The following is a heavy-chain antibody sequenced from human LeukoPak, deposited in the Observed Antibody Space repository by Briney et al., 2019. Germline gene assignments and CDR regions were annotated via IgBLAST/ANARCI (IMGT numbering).Heavy chain of an antibody. V-gene: IGHV7-4-1*02. CDR1: GYTFTSNA. CDR3: ARTNSGYDLDY. D-gene: IGHD5-12*01. CDR2: INTNTGNP. Sequence: ASVKVSCKASGYTFTSNAMNWVRQAPGQGLEWMGWINTNTGNPTYAQDFTGRFVFSLDTSVSTAYLQISSLKAEDTAVYYCARTNSGYDLDYWGQGTLVTVSS. J-gene: IGHJ4*02.